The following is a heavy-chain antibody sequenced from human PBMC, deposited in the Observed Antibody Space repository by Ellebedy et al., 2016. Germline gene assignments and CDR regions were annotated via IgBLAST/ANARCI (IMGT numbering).Heavy chain of an antibody. CDR3: ARDVCLYSSSPSFDS. D-gene: IGHD6-6*01. CDR2: VYHSGST. Sequence: SETLSLXCTVSAYSISSGNYWAWIRQPPGKGLEWIGTVYHSGSTFYNPSLKSRVTISVDTSKNRFSLKVTSVTAADTAIYYCARDVCLYSSSPSFDSWGQGTLVTVSS. V-gene: IGHV4-38-2*02. CDR1: AYSISSGNY. J-gene: IGHJ4*02.